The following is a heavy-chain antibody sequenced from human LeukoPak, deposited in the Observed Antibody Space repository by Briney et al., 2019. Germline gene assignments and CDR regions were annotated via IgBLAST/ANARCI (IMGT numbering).Heavy chain of an antibody. CDR1: GFTFSNYE. CDR2: ISSSGSTF. CDR3: ARIKSSGYYYGLDY. D-gene: IGHD3-22*01. J-gene: IGHJ4*02. V-gene: IGHV3-48*03. Sequence: GGSLRLSCAASGFTFSNYEMNGVRQAPGKGLEWVSYISSSGSTFYYADSVKGRFTISRDNAKNSLYLQMNSLRAEDTAVYYCARIKSSGYYYGLDYWGQGTLVTVSS.